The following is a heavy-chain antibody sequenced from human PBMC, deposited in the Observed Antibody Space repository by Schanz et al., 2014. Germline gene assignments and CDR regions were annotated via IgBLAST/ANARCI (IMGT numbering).Heavy chain of an antibody. Sequence: VQLVESGGGLVQPGGSLRLSCAASGFTFRDYYMSWIRQAPGKGLEWVSYISSSGSYIHYADSVRGRFTISRDRFQNTLYLRMSSLRAEDTAVYYCARPRFDYGEVDYWGQGTLVTVSS. CDR3: ARPRFDYGEVDY. CDR2: ISSSGSYI. D-gene: IGHD4-17*01. CDR1: GFTFRDYY. V-gene: IGHV3-11*06. J-gene: IGHJ4*02.